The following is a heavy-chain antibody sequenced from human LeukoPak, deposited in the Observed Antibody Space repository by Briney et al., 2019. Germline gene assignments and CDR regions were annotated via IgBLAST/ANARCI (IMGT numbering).Heavy chain of an antibody. CDR1: GFTFSSYS. V-gene: IGHV3-21*01. Sequence: GGSLRLSCAASGFTFSSYSMNWVRQAPGKGLEWVSPISSSSSYIYYADSVKGRFTISRDNAKNSLYLQIKSLRAEDTAVYYCALIIGNNGLFDYWGQGTLVTVSS. CDR3: ALIIGNNGLFDY. J-gene: IGHJ4*02. D-gene: IGHD2-8*01. CDR2: ISSSSSYI.